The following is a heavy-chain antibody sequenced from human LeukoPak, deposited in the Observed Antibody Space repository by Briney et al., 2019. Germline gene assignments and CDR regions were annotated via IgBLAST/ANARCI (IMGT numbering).Heavy chain of an antibody. CDR3: AREGDRCCSSSGCYEHNWFDP. D-gene: IGHD2-2*01. Sequence: GASVKVSCKASGYTFTSYDINWVRQATGQGLEWMGWMNPNSGNKGYAEKFQGGVTITRNTSINTAYMELSSLRSEDTAVYYCAREGDRCCSSSGCYEHNWFDPWGQGTLVTVSS. V-gene: IGHV1-8*01. CDR1: GYTFTSYD. J-gene: IGHJ5*02. CDR2: MNPNSGNK.